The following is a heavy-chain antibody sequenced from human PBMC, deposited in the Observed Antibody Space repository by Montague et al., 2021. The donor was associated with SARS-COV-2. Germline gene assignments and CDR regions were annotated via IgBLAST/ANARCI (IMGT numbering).Heavy chain of an antibody. CDR1: GFSISSGFY. CDR2: VYHSGYT. J-gene: IGHJ4*02. D-gene: IGHD5-12*01. Sequence: SETLSLTYSVSGFSISSGFYWAWIRQSPGKGPEWIGTVYHSGYTHYNPSLKGRVTVSIDTSKNQFSLTVTSVTAADTAVYFCARRGYTGSDYFDYWGQGTLVTVSS. V-gene: IGHV4-38-2*01. CDR3: ARRGYTGSDYFDY.